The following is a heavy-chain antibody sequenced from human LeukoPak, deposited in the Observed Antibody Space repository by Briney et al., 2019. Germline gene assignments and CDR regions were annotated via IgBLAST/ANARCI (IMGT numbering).Heavy chain of an antibody. CDR3: ARTPYDSSGYYSDS. V-gene: IGHV1-8*01. CDR1: GHTFTSYD. J-gene: IGHJ4*02. CDR2: MNPNSGNT. D-gene: IGHD3-22*01. Sequence: ASVKVSCKASGHTFTSYDINWVRQATGQGLEWMGWMNPNSGNTGYAQKFQGRVTMTSNTSISTAYMDLSSLRSEDTAVYYCARTPYDSSGYYSDSWGQGTLVTVSS.